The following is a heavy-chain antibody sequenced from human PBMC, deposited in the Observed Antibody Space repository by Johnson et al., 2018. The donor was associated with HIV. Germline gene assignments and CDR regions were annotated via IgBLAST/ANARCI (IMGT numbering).Heavy chain of an antibody. D-gene: IGHD3-16*01. CDR2: ISWDGGST. CDR3: ARGNLGAFDI. Sequence: VQLVESGGVVVQPGGSLRLSCAASGFTFDDYAMHWVRQAPGKGLEWVSLISWDGGSTYYGDSVKGRFTISRDNAKNSLYLQMNSLRAEDTALYFCARGNLGAFDIWGQGTMVTVSS. J-gene: IGHJ3*02. V-gene: IGHV3-43D*03. CDR1: GFTFDDYA.